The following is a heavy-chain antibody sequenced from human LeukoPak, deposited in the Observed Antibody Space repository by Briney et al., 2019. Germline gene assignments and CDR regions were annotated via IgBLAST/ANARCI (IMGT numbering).Heavy chain of an antibody. D-gene: IGHD4-17*01. CDR1: GINFRGYW. CDR2: MKQDGSEK. V-gene: IGHV3-7*01. J-gene: IGHJ4*02. Sequence: GGSLRLSCAVSGINFRGYWMAWVRQAPGKGLEWVANMKQDGSEKYYVDSVKGRFTISRDNPKNTLYLQMNSLRAEDTAVYYCAREPTTTVTTYFDYWGQGTLVTVSS. CDR3: AREPTTTVTTYFDY.